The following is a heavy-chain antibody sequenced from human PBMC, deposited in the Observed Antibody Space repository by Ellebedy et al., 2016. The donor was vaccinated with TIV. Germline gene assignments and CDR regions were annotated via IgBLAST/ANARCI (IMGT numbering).Heavy chain of an antibody. CDR1: GGSFSGYY. Sequence: SETLSLXXAVYGGSFSGYYWSWIRQPPGKGLEWIGEINHSGSTNYNPSLKSRVTISVDTSKNQFSLKLSSVTAADTAVYYCARRGVVVVAATSFDYWGQGTLVTVSS. J-gene: IGHJ4*02. CDR2: INHSGST. D-gene: IGHD2-15*01. CDR3: ARRGVVVVAATSFDY. V-gene: IGHV4-34*01.